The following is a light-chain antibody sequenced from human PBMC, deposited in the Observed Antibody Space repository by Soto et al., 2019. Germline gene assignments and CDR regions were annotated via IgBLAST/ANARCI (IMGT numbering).Light chain of an antibody. CDR3: CSYAGSYTYV. V-gene: IGLV2-8*01. CDR1: SSDVGGYNY. CDR2: EVN. J-gene: IGLJ1*01. Sequence: QSVLTQPPSASGSPGQSVAISCTGTSSDVGGYNYVSWYQQHPGKAPKLMIYEVNKRPSGVPDRFSGSKSSNTASLTISGLQAEDEADYSCCSYAGSYTYVFGSGTKVTVL.